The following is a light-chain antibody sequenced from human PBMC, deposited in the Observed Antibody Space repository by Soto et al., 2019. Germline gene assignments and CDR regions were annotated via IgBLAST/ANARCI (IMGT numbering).Light chain of an antibody. J-gene: IGKJ1*01. V-gene: IGKV1-5*01. CDR2: EAS. CDR3: QQYNSYQWT. CDR1: QSISTW. Sequence: DIQMTQSPSTLSASVGDRVTITCRASQSISTWLAWYQQKPGKAPKVLIYEASKLESGVPSRFSGSGSGTEFTLTISTLQPDDVATYYCQQYNSYQWTVGQGTKVEIK.